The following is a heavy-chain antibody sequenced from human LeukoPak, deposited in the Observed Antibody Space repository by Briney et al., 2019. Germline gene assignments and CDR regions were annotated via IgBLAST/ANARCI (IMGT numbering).Heavy chain of an antibody. J-gene: IGHJ6*03. D-gene: IGHD1-7*01. CDR2: INPNSGGT. CDR3: ARKNWNYGVHYYYYMDV. V-gene: IGHV1-2*06. CDR1: GGTFSSYA. Sequence: ASVKVSCKASGGTFSSYAISWVRQAPGQGLEWMGRINPNSGGTNYAQKFQGRVTMTRDTAISTAYMELSRLRSDDTAVYYCARKNWNYGVHYYYYMDVWGKGTTVTVSS.